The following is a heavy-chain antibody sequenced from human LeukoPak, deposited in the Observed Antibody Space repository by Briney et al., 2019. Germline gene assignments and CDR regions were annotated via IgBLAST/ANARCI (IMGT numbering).Heavy chain of an antibody. CDR2: INHSGST. CDR3: ARGYHDPYYYDSSGHYGD. V-gene: IGHV4-34*01. D-gene: IGHD3-22*01. J-gene: IGHJ4*02. CDR1: GGSFSGYY. Sequence: SETLSLTCAVYGGSFSGYYWSWIRQPPGKGLEWIGEINHSGSTNYNPSLKSRVTISVDTSKNQFSLKLSSVTAADTAVYYCARGYHDPYYYDSSGHYGDWGQGTLVTVSS.